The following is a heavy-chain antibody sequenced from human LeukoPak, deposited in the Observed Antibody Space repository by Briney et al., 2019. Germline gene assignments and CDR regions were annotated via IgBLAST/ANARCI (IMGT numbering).Heavy chain of an antibody. CDR3: ARGITPTYGDYTWY. V-gene: IGHV3-23*01. D-gene: IGHD4-17*01. Sequence: GGSLRLSCAASGFAFSSYVMSWFRQAPGKGLEWVSSISDSGGTTYYADSEKGRFTISRDNSKNTLYVQMNSLRAEDTAVYYCARGITPTYGDYTWYWGQGTLVTVSS. CDR2: ISDSGGTT. CDR1: GFAFSSYV. J-gene: IGHJ4*02.